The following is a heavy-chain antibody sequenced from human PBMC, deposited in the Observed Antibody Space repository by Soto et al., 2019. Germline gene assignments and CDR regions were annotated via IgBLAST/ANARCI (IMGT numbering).Heavy chain of an antibody. V-gene: IGHV1-8*01. J-gene: IGHJ4*02. CDR1: GYTFTSYD. CDR3: AREREYSGYDYSDY. Sequence: ASVKVSCKASGYTFTSYDINWVRQATGQGLEWMGWMNPNSGNTGYAQKFQGRVTMTRNTSMSTAYMELSSLRSEDTAVYYCAREREYSGYDYSDYWGQGTLVTVSS. D-gene: IGHD5-12*01. CDR2: MNPNSGNT.